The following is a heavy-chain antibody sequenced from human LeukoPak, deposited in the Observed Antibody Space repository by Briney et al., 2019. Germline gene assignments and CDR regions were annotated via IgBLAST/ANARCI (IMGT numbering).Heavy chain of an antibody. CDR3: AKRVEYSSSSGGYFDY. J-gene: IGHJ4*03. CDR2: ISGSGGST. Sequence: GGSLRLSCAASGFTFSSYAMSWVRQAPGKGLEWVSAISGSGGSTYYADSVKGRFTISRDNSKNTLYLQMNSLRAEDTAVYYCAKRVEYSSSSGGYFDYWGQGTLITVSS. V-gene: IGHV3-23*01. D-gene: IGHD6-6*01. CDR1: GFTFSSYA.